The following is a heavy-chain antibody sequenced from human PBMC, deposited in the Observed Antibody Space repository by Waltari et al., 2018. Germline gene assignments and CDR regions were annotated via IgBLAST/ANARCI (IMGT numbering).Heavy chain of an antibody. CDR1: GYTFTSYG. CDR3: ARPVTTVSYDRDHGFDY. J-gene: IGHJ4*02. CDR2: ISAYNGNT. V-gene: IGHV1-18*01. D-gene: IGHD4-17*01. Sequence: QVQLVQSGAEVKKPGASVKVSCKASGYTFTSYGISWVRQAPGQGLEGMGWISAYNGNTNYAQKLQGRVTMTTDTSTSTAYMELRSLRSDDTAVYYCARPVTTVSYDRDHGFDYWGQGTLVTVSS.